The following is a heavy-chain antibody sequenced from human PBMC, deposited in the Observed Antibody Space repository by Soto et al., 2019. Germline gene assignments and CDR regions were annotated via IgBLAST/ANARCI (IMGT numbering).Heavy chain of an antibody. V-gene: IGHV3-33*01. Sequence: GGSLRLSCAASGFTFSSYGMHWVRQAPGKGLEWAAVIWYDGSNKYYADSVKGRFTISRDNSKNTLYLQMNSLRAEDTAVYYCAREKNYYDSSGYYSDAFDIWGQGTMVTVSS. CDR1: GFTFSSYG. J-gene: IGHJ3*02. CDR2: IWYDGSNK. CDR3: AREKNYYDSSGYYSDAFDI. D-gene: IGHD3-22*01.